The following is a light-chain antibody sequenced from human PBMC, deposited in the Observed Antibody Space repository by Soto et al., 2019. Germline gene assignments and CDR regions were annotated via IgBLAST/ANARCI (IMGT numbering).Light chain of an antibody. V-gene: IGLV1-40*01. Sequence: QSVLTQPPSVSGAPGQRVTISCTGSSSNIGAGYDVHWYQQLPGTAPKLLIYGNNNRPSGVPDRFSGSKSGTSASLAITGVQAEDEADYYCQSYDSSLSGSDVVFGGGTKLTVL. CDR2: GNN. CDR1: SSNIGAGYD. CDR3: QSYDSSLSGSDVV. J-gene: IGLJ2*01.